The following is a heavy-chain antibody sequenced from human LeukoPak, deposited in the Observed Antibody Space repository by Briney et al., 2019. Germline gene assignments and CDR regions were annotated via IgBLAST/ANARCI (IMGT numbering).Heavy chain of an antibody. CDR3: ARGIAVAGFRDWFDP. Sequence: GASVKVSCKASGYTFTSYGISWVRQAPGQGLEWMGWISAYNGNTNYAQKLQGRVTMTTDTSTSTAYMELRSLRSDDTAVYYCARGIAVAGFRDWFDPWGQGTLVTVSS. V-gene: IGHV1-18*01. CDR1: GYTFTSYG. D-gene: IGHD6-19*01. CDR2: ISAYNGNT. J-gene: IGHJ5*02.